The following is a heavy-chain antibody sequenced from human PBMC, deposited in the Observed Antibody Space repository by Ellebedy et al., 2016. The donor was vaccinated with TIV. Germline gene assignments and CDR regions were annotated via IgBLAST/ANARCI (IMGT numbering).Heavy chain of an antibody. V-gene: IGHV3-23*01. CDR3: ARLRYFGSGSYSDY. CDR1: GFTFSTYA. Sequence: PGGSLRLSCAASGFTFSTYAMSWVRQAPGRGLEWVSTISGSGGGTYYTDSVKGRFTISRDNSTNTLYLQMNSLRAGDTAIYYCARLRYFGSGSYSDYWGQGTLVTVSS. CDR2: ISGSGGGT. D-gene: IGHD3-10*01. J-gene: IGHJ4*02.